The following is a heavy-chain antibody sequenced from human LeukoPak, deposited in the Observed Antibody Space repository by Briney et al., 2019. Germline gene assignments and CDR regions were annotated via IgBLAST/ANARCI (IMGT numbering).Heavy chain of an antibody. V-gene: IGHV3-23*01. CDR1: GFTLTNYG. CDR3: ASDYPLYYYYLDV. CDR2: IHGNGGSGGTT. D-gene: IGHD4-11*01. Sequence: GGSLRLSCAVSGFTLTNYGMTWVRQAPGKRLEWVSAIHGNGGSGGTTFYAGSVKGRFTISRDNSKNTLFLQMNSLRVEDTAVYYCASDYPLYYYYLDVWGKGTTVTVSS. J-gene: IGHJ6*03.